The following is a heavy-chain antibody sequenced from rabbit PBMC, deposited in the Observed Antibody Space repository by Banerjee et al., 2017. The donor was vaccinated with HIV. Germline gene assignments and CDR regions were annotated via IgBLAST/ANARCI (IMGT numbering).Heavy chain of an antibody. D-gene: IGHD4-2*01. CDR2: IYAGGGST. Sequence: QSLEESGGDLVKPEGSLTLTCTASGFSLSNNYVMCWVRQAPGKGLEWIACIYAGGGSTAYASWAKGRFTISKTSSTTVTLQMTSLTAADTATYFCVRLDGSAGSACDLWGQGTLVTVS. J-gene: IGHJ3*01. CDR1: GFSLSNNYV. V-gene: IGHV1S40*01. CDR3: VRLDGSAGSACDL.